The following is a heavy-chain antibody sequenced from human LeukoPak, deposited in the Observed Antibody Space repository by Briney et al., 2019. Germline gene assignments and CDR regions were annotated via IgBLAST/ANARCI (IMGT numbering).Heavy chain of an antibody. CDR1: GYSISSGYY. V-gene: IGHV4-38-2*01. CDR3: ARSGILGYCSSTSCYDSDY. Sequence: SETLSLTCAVSGYSISSGYYWGWIRQPPGKGLEWIGSIYHSGSTYYNPSLKSRVTISVDTSKNQFSLKLSSVTAADTAVYYCARSGILGYCSSTSCYDSDYWGRGTLVTVSS. CDR2: IYHSGST. J-gene: IGHJ4*02. D-gene: IGHD2-2*01.